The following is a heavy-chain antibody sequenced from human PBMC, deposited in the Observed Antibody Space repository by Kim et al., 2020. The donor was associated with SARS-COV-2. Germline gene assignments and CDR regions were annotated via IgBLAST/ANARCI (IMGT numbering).Heavy chain of an antibody. J-gene: IGHJ5*02. CDR3: ARDPPLGVVVVAATPKENWFDP. CDR2: INQDGSEK. D-gene: IGHD2-15*01. CDR1: GFIFRSYW. V-gene: IGHV3-7*03. Sequence: GGSLRLSCAASGFIFRSYWMSWVRQAPGKGLEWVASINQDGSEKYYIDSVKGRFTISRDNARKSLFLQMNSLRAEDTAVYYCARDPPLGVVVVAATPKENWFDPWGQGTLVTVSS.